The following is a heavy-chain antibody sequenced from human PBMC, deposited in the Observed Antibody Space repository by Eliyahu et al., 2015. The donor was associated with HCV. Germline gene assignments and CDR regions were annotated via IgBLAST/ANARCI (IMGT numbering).Heavy chain of an antibody. CDR1: GXIFSIYG. J-gene: IGHJ4*02. Sequence: EVQLLESGGGLVQPGGSLRLSCAASGXIFSIYGLNWVRQAPGEGLEWVSSISDSGGVSTFYADSVKGRFTISRDNSKFTVYLQMNRLRAEDTAVYYCAKPLGDSGAYDYWGQGTLVTVSS. CDR3: AKPLGDSGAYDY. V-gene: IGHV3-23*01. D-gene: IGHD2-15*01. CDR2: ISDSGGVST.